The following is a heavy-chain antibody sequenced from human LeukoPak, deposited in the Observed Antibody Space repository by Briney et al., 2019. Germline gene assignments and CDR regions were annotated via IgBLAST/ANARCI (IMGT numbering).Heavy chain of an antibody. CDR3: ARDYGRSRDYGMDV. D-gene: IGHD3-10*01. Sequence: GGSLRLSCAASGFTFSNYWMHWVRQAPGKGLVWVSRINSDGSSTSYADSVKGRFTISRDNAKNTLFLQMSSLRAEDTAMYYCARDYGRSRDYGMDVWGQGTTVTVSS. J-gene: IGHJ6*02. V-gene: IGHV3-74*01. CDR2: INSDGSST. CDR1: GFTFSNYW.